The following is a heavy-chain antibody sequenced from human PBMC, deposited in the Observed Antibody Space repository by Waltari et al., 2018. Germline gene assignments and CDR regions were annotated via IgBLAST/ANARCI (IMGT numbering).Heavy chain of an antibody. D-gene: IGHD3-10*01. V-gene: IGHV3-21*01. CDR2: ISSSSSYI. Sequence: EVQLVESGGGLVKPGGSLRLSCAASGFTFSSYSMNWVRQVPGKGLEWVSSISSSSSYIYYADSVKGRFTISRDNAKNSLYLQMNSLRAEDTAVYYCAREGKGYGMDVWGQGTTVTVSS. CDR3: AREGKGYGMDV. CDR1: GFTFSSYS. J-gene: IGHJ6*02.